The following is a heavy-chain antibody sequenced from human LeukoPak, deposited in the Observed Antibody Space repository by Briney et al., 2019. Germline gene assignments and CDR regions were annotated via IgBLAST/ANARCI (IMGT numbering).Heavy chain of an antibody. V-gene: IGHV3-30-3*01. D-gene: IGHD3-10*01. CDR2: ISYDGSNK. CDR3: ARDNIAGSGSSD. Sequence: GGSLRLSCAASGFTFSSYAMRWVRQAPGKGLEWVAVISYDGSNKYYADSVKGRFTISRDNSKNTLYLQMNSLRVEDTAVYYCARDNIAGSGSSDWGQGTLVTVSS. CDR1: GFTFSSYA. J-gene: IGHJ4*02.